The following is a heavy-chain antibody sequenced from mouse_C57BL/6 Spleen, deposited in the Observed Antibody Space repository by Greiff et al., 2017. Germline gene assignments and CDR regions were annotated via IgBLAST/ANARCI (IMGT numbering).Heavy chain of an antibody. Sequence: EVQRVESGGGLVKPGGSLKLSCAASGFTFSSYAMSWVRQTPEKRLEWVATISDGGSYTYYPDNVKGRFTISRDNAKNNLYLQMSHLKSEDTAMYYCARSIVRYAMDYWGQGTSVTVSS. CDR1: GFTFSSYA. D-gene: IGHD2-5*01. J-gene: IGHJ4*01. V-gene: IGHV5-4*01. CDR3: ARSIVRYAMDY. CDR2: ISDGGSYT.